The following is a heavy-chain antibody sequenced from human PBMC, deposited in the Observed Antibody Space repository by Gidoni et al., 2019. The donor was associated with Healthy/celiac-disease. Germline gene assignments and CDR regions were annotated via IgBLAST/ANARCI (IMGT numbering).Heavy chain of an antibody. D-gene: IGHD3-22*01. Sequence: QLQLQESGPGLVKPSETLSLTCTVSGGSISSSSYYWGWIRQPPGKGLEWIGSIYYSGSTYYNPSLKSRVTISVDTSKNQFSLKLSSVTAADTAVYYCARLLNWDMIVAENWGQGTLVTVSS. V-gene: IGHV4-39*01. CDR1: GGSISSSSYY. J-gene: IGHJ4*02. CDR2: IYYSGST. CDR3: ARLLNWDMIVAEN.